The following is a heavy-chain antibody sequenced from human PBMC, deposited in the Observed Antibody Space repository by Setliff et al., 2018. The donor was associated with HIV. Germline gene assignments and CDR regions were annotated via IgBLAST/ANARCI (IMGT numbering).Heavy chain of an antibody. V-gene: IGHV4-59*01. D-gene: IGHD6-19*01. CDR2: IYYTGST. Sequence: PSETLSLTCTVSGGSISTYFWSWVRQTPGKGLEWIGYIYYTGSTSYNPSFRSRVTISVDTSKNQFSLMLDSVTAADTAVYYCARDSEPGTRVAGTTGLDYWGQGSLVTVSS. CDR1: GGSISTYF. J-gene: IGHJ4*02. CDR3: ARDSEPGTRVAGTTGLDY.